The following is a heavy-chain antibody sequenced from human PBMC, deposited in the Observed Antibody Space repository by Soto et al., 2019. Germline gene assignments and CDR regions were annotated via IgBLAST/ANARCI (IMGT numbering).Heavy chain of an antibody. CDR1: GFTFSSYA. D-gene: IGHD2-2*02. V-gene: IGHV3-23*01. J-gene: IGHJ1*01. Sequence: GGSLRLSCAASGFTFSSYAMSWVRQAPGKGLEWVSAISGSGGSTYYADSVKGRFTISRDNSKNTLYLQMNSLRAEDTAVYYCAKDRYPSQNPYAEYFQHWGQGTLVTVSS. CDR2: ISGSGGST. CDR3: AKDRYPSQNPYAEYFQH.